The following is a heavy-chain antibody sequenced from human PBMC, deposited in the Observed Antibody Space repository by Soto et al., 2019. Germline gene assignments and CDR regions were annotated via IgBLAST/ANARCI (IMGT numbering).Heavy chain of an antibody. Sequence: QVQLVQSGAEVKKPGASVKVSCKASGYTFTSYAISWVRQAPGQGLEWMGWISAYNGNTKYAQKRHGRVTMTTDPSTSTAYMELRSLRSDATAVYYCARDHGGGSTVEWGQGTLVTVSS. V-gene: IGHV1-18*01. CDR3: ARDHGGGSTVE. CDR2: ISAYNGNT. D-gene: IGHD1-26*01. J-gene: IGHJ4*02. CDR1: GYTFTSYA.